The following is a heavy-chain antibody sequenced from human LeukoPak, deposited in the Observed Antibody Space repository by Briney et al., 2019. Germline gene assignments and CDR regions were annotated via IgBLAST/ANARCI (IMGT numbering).Heavy chain of an antibody. J-gene: IGHJ4*02. Sequence: GRSLRLSCVGSGFIFSSYRMNWVRQVPGKGLEWISYISSSSTTLYYADSVKGRFTISRDNAKNSVFLQMNSLRAEDTAVYYCAREFGSWGQGTLVTVSS. CDR2: ISSSSTTL. CDR3: AREFGS. CDR1: GFIFSSYR. V-gene: IGHV3-48*01.